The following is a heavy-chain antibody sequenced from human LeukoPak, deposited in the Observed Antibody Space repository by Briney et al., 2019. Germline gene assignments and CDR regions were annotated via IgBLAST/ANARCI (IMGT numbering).Heavy chain of an antibody. CDR1: GGTFSSYA. CDR2: IIPILGIA. CDR3: ARGDSPFMDV. V-gene: IGHV1-69*04. D-gene: IGHD2-21*02. Sequence: APVKVSCKASGGTFSSYAISWVRQAPGQRLEWMGRIIPILGIANYAQKFQGRVTITADKSTSTAYMELSSLRSEVTAVYYCARGDSPFMDVWGQGTTVTVSS. J-gene: IGHJ6*02.